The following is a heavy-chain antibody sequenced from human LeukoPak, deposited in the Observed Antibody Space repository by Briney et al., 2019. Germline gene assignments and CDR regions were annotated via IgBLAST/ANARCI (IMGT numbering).Heavy chain of an antibody. J-gene: IGHJ3*02. CDR1: GFTFNTYG. V-gene: IGHV3-23*01. CDR3: ARTTAMVSKDDNSPLTDAFDI. CDR2: ISGSVGTI. D-gene: IGHD5-18*01. Sequence: PGGSLRLSCAASGFTFNTYGMSWVRQAPGKGLEWVSSISGSVGTIYYADSVKGRFTISRDNAKKSLYLQMNSLRAEDTAVYYCARTTAMVSKDDNSPLTDAFDIWGQGTMVTVSS.